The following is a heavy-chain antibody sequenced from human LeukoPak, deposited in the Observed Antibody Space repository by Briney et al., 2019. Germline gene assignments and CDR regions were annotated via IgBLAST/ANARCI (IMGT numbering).Heavy chain of an antibody. D-gene: IGHD1-26*01. J-gene: IGHJ4*02. V-gene: IGHV3-66*01. CDR3: VRVRYSGSWFPVPNFDC. Sequence: GGSLRLSCAASGFTFSSYAMSWVRQAPGKGLEWVSVIYTSGDTYYADSVKGRFTISRDSSKNTLYLQMNTLRTEDTAVYYCVRVRYSGSWFPVPNFDCWGQGTLVTVSS. CDR2: IYTSGDT. CDR1: GFTFSSYA.